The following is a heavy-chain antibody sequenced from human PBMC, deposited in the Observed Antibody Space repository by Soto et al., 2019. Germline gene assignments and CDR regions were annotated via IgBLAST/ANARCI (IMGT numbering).Heavy chain of an antibody. CDR1: GGSISRCY. Sequence: SENLPHTSTVCGGSISRCYWSGIGQPPGKGLEWFGYIYYSGGTNYNPSLKSRVTISVDTSKNQFSLKLSSVTAADTAVYYCARNPPLNYYDSSGYLALDAFDMWGQGTMVT. J-gene: IGHJ3*02. V-gene: IGHV4-59*01. D-gene: IGHD3-22*01. CDR2: IYYSGGT. CDR3: ARNPPLNYYDSSGYLALDAFDM.